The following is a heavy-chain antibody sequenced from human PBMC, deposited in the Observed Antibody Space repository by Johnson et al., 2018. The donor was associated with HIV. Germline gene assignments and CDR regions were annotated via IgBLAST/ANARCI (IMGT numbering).Heavy chain of an antibody. V-gene: IGHV3-74*02. Sequence: VQLVESGGGVVQPGRSLRLSCAASGFTFSSYGMHWVRQAPGKGLVWVSRINSDGSSTNYADSVKGRFTISRDNAKNTLYLQMNSLRAEDTAVYYCASRSTSMTDAFDIWGQGTMVTVSS. D-gene: IGHD2-2*01. CDR3: ASRSTSMTDAFDI. CDR2: INSDGSST. J-gene: IGHJ3*02. CDR1: GFTFSSYG.